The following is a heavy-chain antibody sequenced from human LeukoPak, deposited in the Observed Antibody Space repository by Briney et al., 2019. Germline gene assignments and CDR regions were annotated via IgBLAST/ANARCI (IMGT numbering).Heavy chain of an antibody. Sequence: PSETLSLTCTVSGGSISSGSYYWSWIRQPAGKGLEWIGRIYTSGSTNYNPSLKSRVIISVDTSKNQFSLELSSVTAADTAVYYCARSGAARLETFDYWGQGTLVTVSS. D-gene: IGHD6-6*01. V-gene: IGHV4-61*02. CDR1: GGSISSGSYY. J-gene: IGHJ4*02. CDR2: IYTSGST. CDR3: ARSGAARLETFDY.